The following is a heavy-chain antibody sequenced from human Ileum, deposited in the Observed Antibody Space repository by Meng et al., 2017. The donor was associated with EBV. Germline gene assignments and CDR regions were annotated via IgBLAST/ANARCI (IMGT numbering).Heavy chain of an antibody. D-gene: IGHD2-15*01. CDR3: TRNLGYCSGGSCA. J-gene: IGHJ5*02. Sequence: VRVVGSGGGLGQPGGSLKPSWAASGFTFSGSTMHWVRQASGKGLGWVGRIRSKAYSSATAYAASVKGRFTISRDDSKNTAYLQMNSLKTEDTAVYYCTRNLGYCSGGSCAWGQGTLVTVSS. CDR1: GFTFSGST. V-gene: IGHV3-73*02. CDR2: IRSKAYSSAT.